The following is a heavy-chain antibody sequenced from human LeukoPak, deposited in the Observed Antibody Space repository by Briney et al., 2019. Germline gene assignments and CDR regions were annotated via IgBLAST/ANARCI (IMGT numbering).Heavy chain of an antibody. CDR1: GFSISNYY. CDR3: ARGRMPDYYDSSGYQRRFDY. V-gene: IGHV4-59*01. CDR2: IYYSGST. D-gene: IGHD3-22*01. Sequence: SETLSLTCTVSGFSISNYYWSWIRQPPGKGLEWIGYIYYSGSTNYNPSLKSRVTISVDTSKNQFSLKLSSVTAADTAVYYCARGRMPDYYDSSGYQRRFDYWGQGTLVTVSS. J-gene: IGHJ4*02.